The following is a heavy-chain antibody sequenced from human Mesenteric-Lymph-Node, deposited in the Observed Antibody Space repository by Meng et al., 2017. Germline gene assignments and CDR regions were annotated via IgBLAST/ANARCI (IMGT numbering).Heavy chain of an antibody. Sequence: SERRSPTCAVSGGSISSSYGWSGVRQPPGQGLEWIGRIYTRGSTNYNPSLKSRVTMSVDTSKNQFSLKLSSVTAADTAVYYCARDFFSRWPPYYYYGKDVWGQGTTVTVSS. CDR3: ARDFFSRWPPYYYYGKDV. J-gene: IGHJ6*02. CDR2: IYTRGST. CDR1: GGSISSSYG. D-gene: IGHD6-13*01. V-gene: IGHV4-4*07.